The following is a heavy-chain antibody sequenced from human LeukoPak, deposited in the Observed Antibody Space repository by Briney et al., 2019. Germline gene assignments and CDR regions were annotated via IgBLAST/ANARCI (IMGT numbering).Heavy chain of an antibody. CDR3: ARADVLRYFDWVGADY. Sequence: GASVKVSCKASGYTFTSYAMHWVRQAPGQRLEWMGWINAGNGNTKYSQKFQGRVTITRDTSASTAYMELSSLRSEDTAVYYCARADVLRYFDWVGADYWGQGTLVTVSS. J-gene: IGHJ4*02. CDR2: INAGNGNT. D-gene: IGHD3-9*01. CDR1: GYTFTSYA. V-gene: IGHV1-3*01.